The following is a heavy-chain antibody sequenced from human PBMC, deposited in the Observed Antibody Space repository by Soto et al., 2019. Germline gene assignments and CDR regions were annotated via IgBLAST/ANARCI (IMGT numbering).Heavy chain of an antibody. CDR2: IRNKANSYTT. D-gene: IGHD6-13*01. V-gene: IGHV3-72*01. Sequence: EVQLVESGGGLVQPGGSLRLSCAASGFTFSDHYMDWVRQAPGKGLEWVGRIRNKANSYTTEYATSVKGRFIISRDESKNSLYLQMNSLKTEHTGVYYCARGEARAGHYYLYGLDVLGQGTTVTVSS. CDR1: GFTFSDHY. CDR3: ARGEARAGHYYLYGLDV. J-gene: IGHJ6*02.